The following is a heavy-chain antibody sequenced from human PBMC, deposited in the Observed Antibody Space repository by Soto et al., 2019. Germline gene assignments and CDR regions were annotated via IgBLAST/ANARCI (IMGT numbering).Heavy chain of an antibody. V-gene: IGHV6-1*01. CDR3: ARTASVFDY. CDR2: TYYRSRWYN. J-gene: IGHJ4*02. CDR1: GDSVSSKSAA. Sequence: PTLSLPCAISGDSVSSKSAAWNWIRQSPSRGLEWLGRTYYRSRWYNEYAVSVKSRITINPDTSKNQFSLQLNSVTPEDTAVYYCARTASVFDYWGQGTQVTVSS.